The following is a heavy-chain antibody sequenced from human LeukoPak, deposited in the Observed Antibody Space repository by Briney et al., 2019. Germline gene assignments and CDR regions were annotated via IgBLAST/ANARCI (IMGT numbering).Heavy chain of an antibody. Sequence: TGGSLRLSCAASGFTFSSYAMSWVRQAPGKGLEWVSTISGSGDSTYYADSMKGRFTISRDNSKNTLYLQMNSLRAEDTAVYYCARDLYSSGWWRFDPWGQGTLVTVSS. D-gene: IGHD6-19*01. J-gene: IGHJ5*02. V-gene: IGHV3-23*01. CDR3: ARDLYSSGWWRFDP. CDR2: ISGSGDST. CDR1: GFTFSSYA.